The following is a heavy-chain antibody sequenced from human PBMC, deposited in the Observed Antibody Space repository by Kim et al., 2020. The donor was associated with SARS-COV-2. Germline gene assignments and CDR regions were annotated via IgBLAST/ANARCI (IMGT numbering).Heavy chain of an antibody. CDR3: VRASIRFSYDY. CDR1: GFTFSEHY. Sequence: GGSLRLSCAASGFTFSEHYMDWVSQAPGKGLEWVGRIRKKANGYTKEYAASVKGRFAISRDDSQNSLYLQMNNLKNDDTAVYFCVRASIRFSYDYWGRGTLVTVSS. J-gene: IGHJ4*02. D-gene: IGHD3-16*01. CDR2: IRKKANGYTK. V-gene: IGHV3-72*01.